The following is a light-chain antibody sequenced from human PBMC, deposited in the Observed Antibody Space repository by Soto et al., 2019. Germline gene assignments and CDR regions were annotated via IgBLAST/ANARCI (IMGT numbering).Light chain of an antibody. Sequence: QSALTQPASVSGSPGQSITISCTGTSSDVGGYNYVSWYQQHPGKAPKLMIYEVINRPSGVSNRFSASKSGNTASLTISGLQAEGEADYYCSSYTASSTLVFGGGTKLTVL. V-gene: IGLV2-14*01. CDR2: EVI. CDR1: SSDVGGYNY. J-gene: IGLJ2*01. CDR3: SSYTASSTLV.